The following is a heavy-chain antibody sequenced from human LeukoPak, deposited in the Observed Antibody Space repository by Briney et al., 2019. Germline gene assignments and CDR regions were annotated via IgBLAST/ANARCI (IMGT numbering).Heavy chain of an antibody. CDR3: ATDPPFDY. J-gene: IGHJ4*02. CDR2: IYYSGST. Sequence: PSETLSLTCTVSGGSISSSSYSWGWIRQPPGKGLEWIGSIYYSGSTYYNPSLKSRVTISVDTSKNQFPLKLSSVTAADTAVYYCATDPPFDYWGQGTLVTVSS. V-gene: IGHV4-39*01. CDR1: GGSISSSSYS.